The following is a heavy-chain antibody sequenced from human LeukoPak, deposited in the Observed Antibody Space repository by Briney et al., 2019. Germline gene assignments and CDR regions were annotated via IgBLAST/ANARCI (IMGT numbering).Heavy chain of an antibody. Sequence: GASVKVSCKASGGTFSSYAISWVRQAPGQGLEWMGGIIPIFGTANYAQKFQGRVTITADESTSTAYMELSSLKADDTAIFYCAKVLWFGEAYYHYGMDVWGQGTTVSVTS. CDR1: GGTFSSYA. J-gene: IGHJ6*02. V-gene: IGHV1-69*13. D-gene: IGHD3-10*01. CDR2: IIPIFGTA. CDR3: AKVLWFGEAYYHYGMDV.